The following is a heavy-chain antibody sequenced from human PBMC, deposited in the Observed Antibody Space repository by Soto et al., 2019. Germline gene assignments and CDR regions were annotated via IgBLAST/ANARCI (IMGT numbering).Heavy chain of an antibody. CDR1: GCTFRNYV. CDR3: AKLPLVLALVFDY. Sequence: PVVSLRLPCAAAGCTFRNYVSSWVRQAPGKGLEWVSSISGSGDNTYYADSVKGRFTISRDNSKNWLFLQMNSLRAEDTAVYYCAKLPLVLALVFDYWGQGTLVTVSS. V-gene: IGHV3-23*01. CDR2: ISGSGDNT. J-gene: IGHJ4*02.